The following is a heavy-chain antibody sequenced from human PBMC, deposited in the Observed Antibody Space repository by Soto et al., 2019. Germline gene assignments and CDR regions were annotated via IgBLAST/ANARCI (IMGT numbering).Heavy chain of an antibody. V-gene: IGHV4-30-2*01. CDR2: IWPSGTT. D-gene: IGHD3-3*01. Sequence: QLHLQESGSRLVKPSQTLSLTCTVSGGSISIGSYSWSWIRQPPGKGLEWIGSIWPSGTTNYNPSLRSRVTMSVDRYKSQFSLRLDSVTAADTAVFYCARVDDDDCFDSWGQGILVTVSS. CDR1: GGSISIGSYS. J-gene: IGHJ4*02. CDR3: ARVDDDDCFDS.